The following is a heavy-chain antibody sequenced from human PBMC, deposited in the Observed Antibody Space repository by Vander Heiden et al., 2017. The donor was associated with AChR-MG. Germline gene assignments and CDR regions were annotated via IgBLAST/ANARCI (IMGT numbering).Heavy chain of an antibody. J-gene: IGHJ5*02. Sequence: QVQLVESGGGLVKPGGSLRLSCAASGFTFSYYYMRWIRQAPGKGLEWVSYISSSGSTIYYADSVKGRGTISRDNAKNSLYRQMNSLRAEETAVYYCARVKMLTGWNYEGYWFDPWGQGTLVTVSS. D-gene: IGHD1-7*01. CDR3: ARVKMLTGWNYEGYWFDP. CDR2: ISSSGSTI. CDR1: GFTFSYYY. V-gene: IGHV3-11*01.